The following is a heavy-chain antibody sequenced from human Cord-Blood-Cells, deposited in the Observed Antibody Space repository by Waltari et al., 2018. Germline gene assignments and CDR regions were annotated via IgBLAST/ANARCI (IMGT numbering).Heavy chain of an antibody. D-gene: IGHD6-13*01. J-gene: IGHJ3*02. Sequence: QVQLQESGPGLVKPSQTLSLTCTVSGGSIRSGGYYWSWIRQHPGKGLEWIGYIYYSGSTYYHPSLKSRVSISVDTSKNQFPLRLSSVTAAETAVYYCARVGWWIAAADDAFDIWGQGTMVTVAS. CDR3: ARVGWWIAAADDAFDI. V-gene: IGHV4-31*03. CDR1: GGSIRSGGYY. CDR2: IYYSGST.